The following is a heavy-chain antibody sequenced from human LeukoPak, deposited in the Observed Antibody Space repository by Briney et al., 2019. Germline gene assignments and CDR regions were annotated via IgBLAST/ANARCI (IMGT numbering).Heavy chain of an antibody. CDR1: GGSISSGSYY. CDR2: FHTSGGT. D-gene: IGHD3-10*01. CDR3: ARHGRVLLWFGESEYYFDY. V-gene: IGHV4-61*02. Sequence: PSETLSLTCTVSGGSISSGSYYWSWIRQPAGKGLEWIGRFHTSGGTKYSPSLESRLTVSVDTSKNQFSLKLSSVTAADTAVYYCARHGRVLLWFGESEYYFDYWGQGTLVTVSS. J-gene: IGHJ4*02.